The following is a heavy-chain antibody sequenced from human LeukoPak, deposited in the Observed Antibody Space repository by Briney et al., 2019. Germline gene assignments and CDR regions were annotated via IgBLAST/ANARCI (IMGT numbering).Heavy chain of an antibody. CDR2: IKQDESEK. J-gene: IGHJ4*02. CDR1: GFIFSSYW. D-gene: IGHD1-26*01. Sequence: PGGSLRLSCAASGFIFSSYWMSWVRQAPGKGLEWLANIKQDESEKYYVDSAKGRFTISRDNAENSLYLQMNSLRAEDTAVYYCARDSEGALGFDYWGQGTLVTVSS. CDR3: ARDSEGALGFDY. V-gene: IGHV3-7*01.